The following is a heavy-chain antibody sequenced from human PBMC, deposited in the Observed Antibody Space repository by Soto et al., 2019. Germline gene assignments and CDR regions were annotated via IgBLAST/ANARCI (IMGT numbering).Heavy chain of an antibody. J-gene: IGHJ4*02. Sequence: PSETLSLTCTVSGGSISSGGYYWSWIRQHPGKGLEWIGYIYYSGSTYYNPSLKSRVTISVDTSKNQFSLKLSSVTAAGTAVYYCARWPQLEPRFDYWGQGTLVTVSS. D-gene: IGHD1-1*01. CDR3: ARWPQLEPRFDY. CDR1: GGSISSGGYY. V-gene: IGHV4-31*03. CDR2: IYYSGST.